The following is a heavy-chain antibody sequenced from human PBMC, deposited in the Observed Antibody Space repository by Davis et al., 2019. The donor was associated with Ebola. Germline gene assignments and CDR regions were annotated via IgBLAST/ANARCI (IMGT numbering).Heavy chain of an antibody. V-gene: IGHV4-59*01. CDR1: GGSISSYY. CDR3: ARVPGYSYGLDY. Sequence: MPSETLSLTCTVSGGSISSYYWSWIRQPPGKGREWIGYIYYSGSTNYNPSLKSRVTISVDTSKNQFSLKLCSLTAADTAVYYCARVPGYSYGLDYWGQGTLVTVSS. D-gene: IGHD5-18*01. CDR2: IYYSGST. J-gene: IGHJ4*02.